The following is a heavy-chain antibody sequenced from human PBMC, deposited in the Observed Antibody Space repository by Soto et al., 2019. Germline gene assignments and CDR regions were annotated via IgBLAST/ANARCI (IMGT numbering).Heavy chain of an antibody. Sequence: SETLSLTCAVSGGSISSGGYSWNWIRQPPGKGLEWIGYIYHSGSTYYNPSLKSRVTISVDRSKNQFSLKLSSVIAADTAVYYCARDDLYGGWFDPWGQGTLVTVSS. CDR1: GGSISSGGYS. CDR3: ARDDLYGGWFDP. D-gene: IGHD3-10*01. J-gene: IGHJ5*02. CDR2: IYHSGST. V-gene: IGHV4-30-2*01.